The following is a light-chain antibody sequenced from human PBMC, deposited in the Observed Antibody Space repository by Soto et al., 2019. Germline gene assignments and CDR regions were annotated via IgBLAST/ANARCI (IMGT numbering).Light chain of an antibody. CDR1: QGIGSY. CDR2: AAS. J-gene: IGKJ4*01. CDR3: QQLDSYPLT. Sequence: DIQMTQSPSSLSASVGDRVTITCRASQGIGSYLAWYQLKPGKAPKLLIYAASTLQSGVPSRFSGSGSGTEFTLTISSPQPEDFATYYCQQLDSYPLTFGGGTKVDIK. V-gene: IGKV1-9*01.